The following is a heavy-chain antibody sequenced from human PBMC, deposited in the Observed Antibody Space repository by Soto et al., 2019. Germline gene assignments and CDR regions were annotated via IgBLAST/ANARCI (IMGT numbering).Heavy chain of an antibody. V-gene: IGHV4-30-2*01. D-gene: IGHD2-2*01. CDR1: GGSISSGGYS. CDR3: ARLPDY. CDR2: MYHSGST. Sequence: QLQLQESGSGLVKPSQTLSLTCAVSGGSISSGGYSWSWIRQPPGKGLEWIGYMYHSGSTYYHPSLHRRVTNSIDRSKNQFFLKLGSVAAADTALYYCARLPDYWGQGMLVTVSS. J-gene: IGHJ4*02.